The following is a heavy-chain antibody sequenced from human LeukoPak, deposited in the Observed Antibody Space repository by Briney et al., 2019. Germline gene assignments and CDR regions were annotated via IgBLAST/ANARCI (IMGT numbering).Heavy chain of an antibody. V-gene: IGHV1-18*01. CDR2: ISAYNGNT. Sequence: ASVKVSCKASGYTFTSYGISWVRRAPGQGLGWMGWISAYNGNTNYAQKLQGRVTMTTDISTSTAYMELRSLRSEDTAVYYCARVLDGTYYDILTGYFKGAFDIWGQGTMVTVSS. CDR3: ARVLDGTYYDILTGYFKGAFDI. J-gene: IGHJ3*02. CDR1: GYTFTSYG. D-gene: IGHD3-9*01.